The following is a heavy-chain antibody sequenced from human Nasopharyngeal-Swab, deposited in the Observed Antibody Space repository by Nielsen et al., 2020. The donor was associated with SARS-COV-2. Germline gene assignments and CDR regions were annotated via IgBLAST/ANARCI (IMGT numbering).Heavy chain of an antibody. CDR3: ARGDSSGYSLG. CDR2: ISSSGSYI. V-gene: IGHV3-21*01. CDR1: GFTFSSYS. J-gene: IGHJ4*02. D-gene: IGHD3-22*01. Sequence: GESLKISCAASGFTFSSYSMNWVRQAPGKGLEWVSSISSSGSYIYYADSVKGRFTISRDNAKNSLYLQMNSLRAEDTAVYYCARGDSSGYSLGWGQGTLVTVSS.